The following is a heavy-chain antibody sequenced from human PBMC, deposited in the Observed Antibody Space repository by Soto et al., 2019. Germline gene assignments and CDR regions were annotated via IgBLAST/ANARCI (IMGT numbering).Heavy chain of an antibody. CDR1: GFTFSDYY. CDR2: ISSSGSTI. V-gene: IGHV3-11*01. D-gene: IGHD3-10*01. Sequence: SLRLSCAASGFTFSDYYMSWIRQAPGKGLEWVSYISSSGSTIYYADSVKGRFTISRDNAKNSLYLQMNSLRAEDTAVYYCARDLPGYYGSGTHPGYYGMDVWGQGTTVTVSS. CDR3: ARDLPGYYGSGTHPGYYGMDV. J-gene: IGHJ6*02.